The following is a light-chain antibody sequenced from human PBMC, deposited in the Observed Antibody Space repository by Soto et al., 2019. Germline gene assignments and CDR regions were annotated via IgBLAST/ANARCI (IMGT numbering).Light chain of an antibody. Sequence: QSALTQPASVSGSPGQSITISCTGTSSDVGGYNYVSWYQQHPGKAPKLMIYEVSNRPSGVSSRFSDSKSGNTASLTISGLQAEDEADYYCSSYTSISTLVFGGGTKLTVL. V-gene: IGLV2-14*01. CDR3: SSYTSISTLV. J-gene: IGLJ3*02. CDR2: EVS. CDR1: SSDVGGYNY.